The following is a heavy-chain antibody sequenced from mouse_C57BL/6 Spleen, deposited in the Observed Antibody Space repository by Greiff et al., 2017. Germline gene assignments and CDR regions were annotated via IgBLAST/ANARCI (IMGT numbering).Heavy chain of an antibody. CDR2: IHPSASDT. D-gene: IGHD1-1*01. V-gene: IGHV1-74*01. Sequence: QVQLQQPGAELVKPGASVKVSCKASGYTFTSYWMHWVKQRPVQGLEWIGRIHPSASDTTYNQKFKGKATLTVDKSSSTAYMQLSSLTSEDSAVYDCATYYYTGSSPSAMDYWGQGTSVTVSS. J-gene: IGHJ4*01. CDR1: GYTFTSYW. CDR3: ATYYYTGSSPSAMDY.